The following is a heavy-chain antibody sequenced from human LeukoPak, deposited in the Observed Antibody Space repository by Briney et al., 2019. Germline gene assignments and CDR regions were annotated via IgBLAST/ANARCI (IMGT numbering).Heavy chain of an antibody. CDR2: INAYSSDS. V-gene: IGHV1-18*01. Sequence: AAVDTSWKAAGYTFTSYGISWGRPAPGQGDEGGGWINAYSSDSNYAPKLQDRVTVTTDTSTSTAYMELRSLRSDDTALYYCTRDLRRTMAYFDYWGQGSLVTVSS. CDR1: GYTFTSYG. CDR3: TRDLRRTMAYFDY. J-gene: IGHJ4*02. D-gene: IGHD3-10*01.